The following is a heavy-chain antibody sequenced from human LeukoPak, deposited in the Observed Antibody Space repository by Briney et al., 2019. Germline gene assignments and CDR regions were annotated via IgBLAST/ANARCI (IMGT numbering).Heavy chain of an antibody. Sequence: PGGSLRLPCAVSGFTFSTYYMSWVRQGPGKGLEWVAKIKQDGSEKYDVDSVKGRFTISRDNAKNSLYLQMNSLRAEDTAVYYCARGGYYDSSGRNFDYWGQGTLVTVSS. D-gene: IGHD3-22*01. V-gene: IGHV3-7*05. J-gene: IGHJ4*02. CDR3: ARGGYYDSSGRNFDY. CDR1: GFTFSTYY. CDR2: IKQDGSEK.